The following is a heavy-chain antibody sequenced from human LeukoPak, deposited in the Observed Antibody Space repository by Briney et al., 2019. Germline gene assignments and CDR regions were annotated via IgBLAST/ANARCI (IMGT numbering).Heavy chain of an antibody. J-gene: IGHJ4*02. CDR2: TYYSGST. V-gene: IGHV4-31*03. CDR3: ARGYDDSSGYYYLSFDY. Sequence: SETLSLTCTVSGGSISSGGYYWSWIRQHPGKGLEWIGYTYYSGSTYYNPSLKSRVTISVDTSKNQFSLKLSSVTAADTAVYYCARGYDDSSGYYYLSFDYWGQGTLVTVSS. D-gene: IGHD3-22*01. CDR1: GGSISSGGYY.